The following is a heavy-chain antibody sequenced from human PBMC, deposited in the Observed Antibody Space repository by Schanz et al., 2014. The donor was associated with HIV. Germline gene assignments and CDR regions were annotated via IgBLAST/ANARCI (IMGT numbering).Heavy chain of an antibody. V-gene: IGHV1-2*02. Sequence: QVRLVQSGAEVKKPGASVKVSCKASGYTFTGYYMHWGRQAPGQGLEWMRWINPNSGGTNYAQKFQGRVTMTRNTSISTAYMELSSLRSEDTAVYYCASLVGATGLELDYWGQGALVTVSS. J-gene: IGHJ4*02. CDR3: ASLVGATGLELDY. D-gene: IGHD1-26*01. CDR2: INPNSGGT. CDR1: GYTFTGYY.